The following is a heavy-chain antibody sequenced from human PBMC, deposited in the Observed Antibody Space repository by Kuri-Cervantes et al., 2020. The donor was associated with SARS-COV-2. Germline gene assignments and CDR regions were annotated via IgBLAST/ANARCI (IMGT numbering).Heavy chain of an antibody. J-gene: IGHJ4*02. CDR3: ARLRQLEEGF. V-gene: IGHV1-2*02. D-gene: IGHD1-1*01. CDR2: INPRSGGT. Sequence: ASVKVSCKASGYTFTGYYIHWVRQAPGQGLEWMGWINPRSGGTAFVEKFQGRAAMTRDTSMTTVYLEMNRLTSDDTAVYYRARLRQLEEGFWGQGTLVTVSS. CDR1: GYTFTGYY.